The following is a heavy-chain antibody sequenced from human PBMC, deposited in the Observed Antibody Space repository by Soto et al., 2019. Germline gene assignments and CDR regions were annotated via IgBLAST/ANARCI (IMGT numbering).Heavy chain of an antibody. J-gene: IGHJ4*02. Sequence: NPSETLSLTCTVSGGSASSTFFYWSWVRQPPGQRLEWIGYIYYTGTTNYNPSLPSRVAMSVDTSRQQFTLNLRSLTAADTARYYCALLRTSSGWSLVESWGQGMLVTVSS. CDR2: IYYTGTT. CDR3: ALLRTSSGWSLVES. CDR1: GGSASSTFFY. D-gene: IGHD6-13*01. V-gene: IGHV4-61*01.